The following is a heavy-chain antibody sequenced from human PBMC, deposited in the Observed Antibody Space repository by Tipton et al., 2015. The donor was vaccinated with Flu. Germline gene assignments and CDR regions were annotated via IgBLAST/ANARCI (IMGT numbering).Heavy chain of an antibody. Sequence: LRLSCTVSGGSISSGGHYWSWIRQHPGKGLEWIGCMYYSGSTYYNPSLKSRVTISVDTSKNQFSLKLSSVTAADTAVYYCVRDVYGTDAFEIWGQGTKVTVSS. V-gene: IGHV4-31*03. CDR2: MYYSGST. CDR3: VRDVYGTDAFEI. CDR1: GGSISSGGHY. J-gene: IGHJ3*02. D-gene: IGHD2-8*01.